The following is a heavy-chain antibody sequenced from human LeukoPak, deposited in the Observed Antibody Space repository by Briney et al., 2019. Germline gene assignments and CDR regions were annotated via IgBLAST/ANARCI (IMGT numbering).Heavy chain of an antibody. CDR1: GGSFSGYY. CDR3: ARHRAVVTAILLYYFDY. Sequence: SETLSLTCAVYGGSFSGYYWSWIRQPPGKGLEWIGEINHSGSTNYNPSLKSRVTISVDTSKNQLSLKLSSVTAADTAVYYCARHRAVVTAILLYYFDYWGQGTLVTVSS. J-gene: IGHJ4*02. CDR2: INHSGST. V-gene: IGHV4-34*01. D-gene: IGHD2-21*02.